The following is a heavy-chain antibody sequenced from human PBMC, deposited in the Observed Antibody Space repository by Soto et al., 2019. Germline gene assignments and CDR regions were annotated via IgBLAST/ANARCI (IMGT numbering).Heavy chain of an antibody. CDR3: ATRDRVISGSSHFYEADV. CDR1: GSTFSSDF. Sequence: EVQLLESGGGLVQPGGSLRLSCVASGSTFSSDFISWVRQAPGKGLAGVSGISGSTAYYADSVQGRFTISRDEFKKTLCLQMNSLRADNTAVYRSATRDRVISGSSHFYEADVWGQGTTVTVSS. CDR2: ISGSTA. D-gene: IGHD1-26*01. J-gene: IGHJ6*02. V-gene: IGHV3-23*01.